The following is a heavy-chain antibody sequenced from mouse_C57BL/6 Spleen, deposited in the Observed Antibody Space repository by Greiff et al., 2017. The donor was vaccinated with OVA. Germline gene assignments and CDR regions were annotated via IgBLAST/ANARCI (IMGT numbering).Heavy chain of an antibody. CDR1: GYTFTSYW. CDR2: IDPSDSET. V-gene: IGHV1-52*01. J-gene: IGHJ2*01. Sequence: QVQLQQPGAELVRPGSSVKLSCKASGYTFTSYWMHWVKQRPIQGLEWIGNIDPSDSETHYNQKFKDKATLTVDKSSSTAYMQLSSLTSEDSAVYYCAREGGDGYSHFDYWGQGTTLTVSS. D-gene: IGHD2-3*01. CDR3: AREGGDGYSHFDY.